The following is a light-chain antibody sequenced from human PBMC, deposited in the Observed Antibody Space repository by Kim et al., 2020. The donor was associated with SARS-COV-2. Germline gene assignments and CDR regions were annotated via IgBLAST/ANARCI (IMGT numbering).Light chain of an antibody. Sequence: SYELTQPPSVSVSPGQTVRISCGGERLGDKYAFWYQLKSGQSPVLVIYQGDKRPSGIPARFSGSLSGNTATLTISGTQPMDEADYYCQAWDSTTAIFGGGTQLTVL. CDR2: QGD. V-gene: IGLV3-1*01. CDR3: QAWDSTTAI. J-gene: IGLJ2*01. CDR1: RLGDKY.